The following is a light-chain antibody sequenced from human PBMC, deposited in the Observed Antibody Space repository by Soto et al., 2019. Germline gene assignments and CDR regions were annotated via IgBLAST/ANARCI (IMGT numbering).Light chain of an antibody. CDR2: DVS. CDR3: SSYTSSSTPV. V-gene: IGLV2-14*01. CDR1: SSYVGGYNY. Sequence: QSVLTQPASVSGSPGQSITISCTGTSSYVGGYNYVSWYQQHPGKAPKLMIYDVSNRPSGVSNRFSGSKSGNTASPTISGLQAEDEADYYCSSYTSSSTPVFGTGTKVTVL. J-gene: IGLJ1*01.